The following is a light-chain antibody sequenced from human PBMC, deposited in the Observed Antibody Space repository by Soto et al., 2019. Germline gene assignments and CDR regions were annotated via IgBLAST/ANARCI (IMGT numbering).Light chain of an antibody. CDR3: QQYHSYRT. Sequence: DIQMTQSPSTLSASVGNRVTITCRASQSISTWLAWYQQKPGKAPKLLIYDASSLESGVPPRFSGSGFGTEFTLTISSLQPDDFATYYCQQYHSYRTFGQGTKVEIK. J-gene: IGKJ1*01. V-gene: IGKV1-5*01. CDR1: QSISTW. CDR2: DAS.